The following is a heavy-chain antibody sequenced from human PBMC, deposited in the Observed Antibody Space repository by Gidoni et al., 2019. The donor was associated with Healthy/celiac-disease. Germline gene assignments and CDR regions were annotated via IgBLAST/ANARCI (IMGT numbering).Heavy chain of an antibody. Sequence: QVQLVESGGGLVKPGGSLRLSCAASGFTFSAYYMSWIRQAPGKGLEWVSYISSSSSYTNYADSVKGRFTISRDNAKNSLYLQMNSLRAEDTAVYYCARHQLRFLEWLTHDAFDIWGQGTMVTVSS. CDR2: ISSSSSYT. V-gene: IGHV3-11*06. CDR3: ARHQLRFLEWLTHDAFDI. J-gene: IGHJ3*02. D-gene: IGHD3-3*01. CDR1: GFTFSAYY.